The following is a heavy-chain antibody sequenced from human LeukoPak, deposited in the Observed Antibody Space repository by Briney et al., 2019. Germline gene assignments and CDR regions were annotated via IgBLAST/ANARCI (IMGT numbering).Heavy chain of an antibody. V-gene: IGHV3-30*18. CDR2: ISYDGSNK. J-gene: IGHJ6*02. Sequence: GGSLRLSCVASGFTFSNHAMNWVRQAPGKGLEWVAVISYDGSNKYYADSVKGRFTISRDNSKNTLYLQMNSLRAEDTAVYYCAKDEAGYCSSTSCYYYYYGMDVWGQGTTVTVSS. D-gene: IGHD2-2*01. CDR1: GFTFSNHA. CDR3: AKDEAGYCSSTSCYYYYYGMDV.